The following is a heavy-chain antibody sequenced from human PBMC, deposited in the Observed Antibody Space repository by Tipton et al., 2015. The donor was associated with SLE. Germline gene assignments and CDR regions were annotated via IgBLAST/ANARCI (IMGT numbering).Heavy chain of an antibody. D-gene: IGHD6-19*01. Sequence: SLRLSCAASGFTFSSYAMTWVRQGPGKGLEWVSAISASGTSTYYADSVKGRFTISRDNSKNTLYLQMNSLRAEDTAVYYWCCRGPYTSAWEYYGMDVWGQGTMVTVSS. J-gene: IGHJ6*02. CDR1: GFTFSSYA. CDR2: ISASGTST. V-gene: IGHV3-23*01. CDR3: CCRGPYTSAWEYYGMDV.